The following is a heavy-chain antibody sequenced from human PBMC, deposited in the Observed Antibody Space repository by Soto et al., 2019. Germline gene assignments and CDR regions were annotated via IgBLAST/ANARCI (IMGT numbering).Heavy chain of an antibody. D-gene: IGHD6-19*01. CDR1: GFSLSTNGVG. J-gene: IGHJ4*02. CDR2: IYWDDDK. V-gene: IGHV2-5*02. Sequence: GSGPTLVNPTQTLTLTCTFSGFSLSTNGVGVGWIRQPPGKALEWLALIYWDDDKRYSPSLKSRLTITKDTSKNQVVLTMTNMDPVDTATYYCAHFREAVAAVMVFDYWGQGTLVTVSS. CDR3: AHFREAVAAVMVFDY.